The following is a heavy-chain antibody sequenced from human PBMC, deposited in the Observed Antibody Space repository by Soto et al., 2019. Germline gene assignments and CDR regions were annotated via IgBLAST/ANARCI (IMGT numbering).Heavy chain of an antibody. J-gene: IGHJ4*02. D-gene: IGHD2-15*01. V-gene: IGHV3-23*01. CDR3: AKERGYCSGGSCYDEYYFDY. CDR1: GFTFSSYA. Sequence: GGSLRLSCAASGFTFSSYAMSWVRQAPGKGLEWVSAISGSGGSTYYADSVKGRFTISRDNSKNTLYLQMNSLRAEDTAVYYCAKERGYCSGGSCYDEYYFDYWGQGTLVTVSS. CDR2: ISGSGGST.